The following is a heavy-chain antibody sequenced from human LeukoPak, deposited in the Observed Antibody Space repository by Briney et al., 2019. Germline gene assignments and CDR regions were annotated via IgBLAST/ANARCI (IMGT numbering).Heavy chain of an antibody. D-gene: IGHD3-16*01. V-gene: IGHV4-34*01. CDR2: INHSGST. CDR3: ARGSGGLVDY. CDR1: GGSFSGYY. J-gene: IGHJ4*02. Sequence: SETLSLTCAVYGGSFSGYYWSWIRQPPGKGLEWIGEINHSGSTNYNPSLKSRVTISVDTSKNQFSLKLSFVTAADTAVYYCARGSGGLVDYWGQGTLVTVSS.